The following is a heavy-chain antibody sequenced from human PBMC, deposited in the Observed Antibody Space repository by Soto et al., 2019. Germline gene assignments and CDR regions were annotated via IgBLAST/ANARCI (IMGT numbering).Heavy chain of an antibody. V-gene: IGHV4-39*01. CDR2: VHYSGST. Sequence: PSETLSPTFCFSGGSIRINIYYWGWIRHPPGKGLELIATVHYSGSTYYTPSLKNRVTISADTSKNQFSLRLNSVTAADTAVYYCARQHYYDSSGYYTWNWGQGTLVTVSS. D-gene: IGHD3-22*01. J-gene: IGHJ4*02. CDR3: ARQHYYDSSGYYTWN. CDR1: GGSIRINIYY.